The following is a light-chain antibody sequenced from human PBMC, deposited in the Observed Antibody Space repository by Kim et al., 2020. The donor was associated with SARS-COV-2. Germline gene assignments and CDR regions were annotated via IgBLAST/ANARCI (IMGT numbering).Light chain of an antibody. J-gene: IGLJ1*01. V-gene: IGLV1-40*01. CDR3: QSYDSSLSGWV. CDR2: GNS. Sequence: RGTISCTGGSSNIGAGYDVHWYQQLPGTAPKLLIYGNSNRPSGVPDRFSGSKSGTSASLAITGLQAEDEADYYCQSYDSSLSGWVFGTGTKVTVL. CDR1: SSNIGAGYD.